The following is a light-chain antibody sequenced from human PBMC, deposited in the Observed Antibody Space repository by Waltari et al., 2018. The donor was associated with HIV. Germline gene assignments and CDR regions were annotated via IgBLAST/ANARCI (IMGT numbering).Light chain of an antibody. CDR3: QSYDNSLSGVV. CDR1: GSNIGADYG. J-gene: IGLJ2*01. V-gene: IGLV1-40*01. Sequence: QSVLTQPPSVSGAPGQRVTISCTGSGSNIGADYGVHWYHQLPGTAPKLLVYAESNRPSGVPDRFSGSKSGTSASLASTGLQAEDEATYYCQSYDNSLSGVVFGGGTKLTVL. CDR2: AES.